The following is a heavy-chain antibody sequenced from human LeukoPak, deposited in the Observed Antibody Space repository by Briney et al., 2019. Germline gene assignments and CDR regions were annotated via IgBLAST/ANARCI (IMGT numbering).Heavy chain of an antibody. CDR3: ARVADSQQLVPYYFDY. CDR1: GGTFSSYA. J-gene: IGHJ4*02. D-gene: IGHD6-13*01. Sequence: ASVKVSCKASGGTFSSYAISWVRQAPGQGLEWMGRIIPILGTANYAQKFQGRVTITADESTSTAYMELSSLRSEDTAVYYCARVADSQQLVPYYFDYWGQGTLVTVSS. V-gene: IGHV1-69*11. CDR2: IIPILGTA.